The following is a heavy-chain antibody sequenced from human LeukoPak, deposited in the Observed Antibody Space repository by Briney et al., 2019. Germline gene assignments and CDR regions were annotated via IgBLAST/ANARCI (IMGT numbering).Heavy chain of an antibody. CDR1: GFTFCDYA. CDR2: ISYDGSNK. J-gene: IGHJ4*02. V-gene: IGHV3-30*04. Sequence: CXASGFTFCDYAMRWVRQAPGKGLEWGAVISYDGSNKFYADSVRGGFTRSRENTKNTLFVKMKRLRHEDTDVYYXXXGPXYXXLADYFDYWGQGTLVTVSS. CDR3: XXGPXYXXLADYFDY. D-gene: IGHD3-3*01.